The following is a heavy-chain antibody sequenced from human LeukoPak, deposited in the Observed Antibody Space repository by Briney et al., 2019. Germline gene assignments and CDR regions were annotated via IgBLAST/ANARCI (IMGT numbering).Heavy chain of an antibody. CDR3: ARHRTQPPVLMDV. D-gene: IGHD1/OR15-1a*01. CDR1: GGSTASSSHY. V-gene: IGHV4-39*01. CDR2: MYYTGST. J-gene: IGHJ6*02. Sequence: SETLSLTCTVSGGSTASSSHYWGWIRQSPGKGLEWIAIMYYTGSTYYNPSLKSRVTISVDTSKNQFSLKLTSVTAADTAVYYCARHRTQPPVLMDVWGQGTTVTVSS.